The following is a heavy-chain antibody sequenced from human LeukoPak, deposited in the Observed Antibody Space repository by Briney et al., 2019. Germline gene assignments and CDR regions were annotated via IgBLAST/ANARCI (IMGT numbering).Heavy chain of an antibody. Sequence: GGSLRLSCAASGFTFSSYGMSWVRQAPGKGLEWVSAISSSGGSTYYADSVKGRFTISRDNSKNTLYLQMNSLRAEDTAVYYCAKKLGRIAVAADYFDYWGQGTLVTVSS. J-gene: IGHJ4*02. CDR1: GFTFSSYG. CDR2: ISSSGGST. V-gene: IGHV3-23*01. CDR3: AKKLGRIAVAADYFDY. D-gene: IGHD6-19*01.